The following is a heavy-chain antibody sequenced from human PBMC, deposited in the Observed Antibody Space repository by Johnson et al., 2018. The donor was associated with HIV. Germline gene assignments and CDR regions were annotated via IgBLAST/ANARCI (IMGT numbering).Heavy chain of an antibody. CDR1: GFTVSSNY. CDR2: IYSGGST. D-gene: IGHD6-19*01. CDR3: ARDLAVAGPTERGGAFDI. V-gene: IGHV3-66*01. J-gene: IGHJ3*02. Sequence: VQLVESGGALVQPGGSLRLSCAASGFTVSSNYMSWVRQAPGKGLEWVSLIYSGGSTYYTDSVKGRFTISRDNSKNTLYLQMNSLRAEDTAVYYCARDLAVAGPTERGGAFDIWGQGTMVTVSS.